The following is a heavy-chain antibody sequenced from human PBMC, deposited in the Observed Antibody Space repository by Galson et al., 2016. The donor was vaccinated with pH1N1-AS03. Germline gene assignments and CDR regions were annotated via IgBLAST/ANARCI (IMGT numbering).Heavy chain of an antibody. CDR2: TYWRSKWYN. V-gene: IGHV6-1*01. J-gene: IGHJ3*02. CDR3: ARGRYSAFDI. CDR1: GDSVSSYIDA. D-gene: IGHD1-1*01. Sequence: CAISGDSVSSYIDAWNWIRQSPSGGLEWLGRTYWRSKWYNDYAVYVKSRITINQDTSKNQFSLQLNSATPEYTAVYYCARGRYSAFDIWGQGSMVTVS.